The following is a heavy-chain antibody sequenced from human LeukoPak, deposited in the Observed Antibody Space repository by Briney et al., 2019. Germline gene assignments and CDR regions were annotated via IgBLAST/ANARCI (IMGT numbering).Heavy chain of an antibody. V-gene: IGHV3-21*01. CDR3: ARAGTTVTTVIDY. J-gene: IGHJ4*02. CDR1: GFIFSGYT. CDR2: ISGSSSYI. Sequence: GGSLRLSCAASGFIFSGYTMNWVRQAPGKGLEWVSSISGSSSYIYYADSMKGRFTISRDNAKNSLYLQMNSLRAEDKAAYYYARAGTTVTTVIDYWGQGTLVTVSS. D-gene: IGHD4-17*01.